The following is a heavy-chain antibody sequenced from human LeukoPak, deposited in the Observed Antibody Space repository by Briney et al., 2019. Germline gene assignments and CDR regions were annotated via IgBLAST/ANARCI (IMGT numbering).Heavy chain of an antibody. J-gene: IGHJ4*02. CDR3: AREGKGDDYGGQFGY. CDR2: IYYSGST. Sequence: SETLSLTCTVSGGSISSGSYYWSWIRQPAGKGLEWIGYIYYSGSTNYNPSLKSRVTISVDTSKNQFSLKLSSVTAADMAVYYCAREGKGDDYGGQFGYWGQGTLVTVSS. CDR1: GGSISSGSYY. V-gene: IGHV4-61*10. D-gene: IGHD4-23*01.